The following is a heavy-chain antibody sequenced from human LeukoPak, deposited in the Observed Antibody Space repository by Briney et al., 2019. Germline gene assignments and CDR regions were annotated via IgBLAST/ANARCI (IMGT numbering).Heavy chain of an antibody. CDR2: INPNSGGT. Sequence: ASVKVSCKASGYTFTGYYMHWVRQAPGQGIEWMGWINPNSGGTNYAQKFQGRVTMTRDTSISTAYMELSRLRSDDTAVYYCARSAEDYYDSSGYSDYWGQGTLVTVSS. CDR3: ARSAEDYYDSSGYSDY. J-gene: IGHJ4*02. D-gene: IGHD3-22*01. V-gene: IGHV1-2*02. CDR1: GYTFTGYY.